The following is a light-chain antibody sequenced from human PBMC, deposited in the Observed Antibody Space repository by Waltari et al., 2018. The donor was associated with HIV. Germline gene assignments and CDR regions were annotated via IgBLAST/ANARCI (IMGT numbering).Light chain of an antibody. V-gene: IGLV9-49*01. CDR2: VGTGGIVG. CDR3: GADHGSGTNFMYV. Sequence: HPALPQTPFATASLGPSISFIGPLLSRPTIYQTYWYQQSRGTGPRSRVRVGTGGIVGSKGDGIPDRFSVLASGLNRYLTIKNIQEEDESAYYCGADHGSGTNFMYVFGTGTRVTV. J-gene: IGLJ1*01. CDR1: SRPTIYQ.